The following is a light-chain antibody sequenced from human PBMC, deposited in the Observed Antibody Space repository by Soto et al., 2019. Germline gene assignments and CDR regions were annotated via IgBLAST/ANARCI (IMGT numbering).Light chain of an antibody. CDR1: QRITTY. J-gene: IGKJ1*01. V-gene: IGKV1-39*01. Sequence: DIHMTHSPSSLSASVGDRVTITCRASQRITTYLNWYQQRPGKAPSLLIYAATYLRSGVPSRFSGSGSGTEFTLTINSLQSDDFATYYCQQYDKSPPWTFGQGTKVDI. CDR3: QQYDKSPPWT. CDR2: AAT.